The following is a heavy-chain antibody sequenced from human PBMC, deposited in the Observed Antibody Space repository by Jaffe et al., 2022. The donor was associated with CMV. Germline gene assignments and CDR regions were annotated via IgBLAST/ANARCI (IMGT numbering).Heavy chain of an antibody. V-gene: IGHV3-48*03. J-gene: IGHJ5*02. CDR3: ARDRDDFWSGSHHGFDP. CDR2: ISSSGSTI. Sequence: EVQLVESGGGLVQPGGSLRLSCAASGFTFSSYEMNWVRQAPGKGLEWVSYISSSGSTIYYADSVKGRFTISRDNAKNSLYLQMNSLRAEDTAVYYCARDRDDFWSGSHHGFDPWGQGTLVTVSS. CDR1: GFTFSSYE. D-gene: IGHD3-3*01.